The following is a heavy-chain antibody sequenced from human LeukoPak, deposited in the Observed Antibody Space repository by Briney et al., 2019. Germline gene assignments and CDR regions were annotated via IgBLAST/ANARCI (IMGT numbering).Heavy chain of an antibody. CDR1: GFTFSTYW. V-gene: IGHV3-7*01. J-gene: IGHJ4*02. CDR2: INQDGSEQ. D-gene: IGHD3-10*01. CDR3: TRSFGSGSYPTWFDY. Sequence: GGSLRLSCAASGFTFSTYWMSWVRQAPGKGLEWVANINQDGSEQYYVDSVKGRFTISRDNTKNSLYLQMNSLRVEDTAVYYCTRSFGSGSYPTWFDYWGQGSLVTVSS.